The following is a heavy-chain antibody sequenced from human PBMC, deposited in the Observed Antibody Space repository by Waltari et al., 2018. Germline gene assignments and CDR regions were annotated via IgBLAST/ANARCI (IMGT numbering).Heavy chain of an antibody. CDR2: IIPCFGSP. Sequence: QVQLVQSGAEVKKPGSSVMVSCKASGGTFSSYGISWVRQAPGQRLEWMGKIIPCFGSPDYAENFQGRVTITADESTTTTYLELSSLTSEDTAVYYCARIPYYYDKAPLDSWGQGTLVTVSP. CDR3: ARIPYYYDKAPLDS. J-gene: IGHJ4*02. CDR1: GGTFSSYG. V-gene: IGHV1-69*18. D-gene: IGHD3-16*01.